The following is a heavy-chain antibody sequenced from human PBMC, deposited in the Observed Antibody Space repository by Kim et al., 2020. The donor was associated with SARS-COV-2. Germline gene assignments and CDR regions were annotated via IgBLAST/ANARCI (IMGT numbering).Heavy chain of an antibody. CDR2: INPNSGGT. J-gene: IGHJ5*02. V-gene: IGHV1-2*04. Sequence: ASVKVSCKASGYTFTGYYMHWVRQAPGQGLEWMGWINPNSGGTNYAQKFQGWVTMTRDTSISTAYMELSRLRSDDTAVYYCARGSKGIQIPYNWFDPWGQGTLVTVSS. D-gene: IGHD5-18*01. CDR1: GYTFTGYY. CDR3: ARGSKGIQIPYNWFDP.